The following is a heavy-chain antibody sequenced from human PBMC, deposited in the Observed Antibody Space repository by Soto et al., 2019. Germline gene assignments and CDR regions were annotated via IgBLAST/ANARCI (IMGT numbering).Heavy chain of an antibody. CDR2: IYYSGST. CDR3: ARVQIGSYNYFDY. J-gene: IGHJ4*02. Sequence: SETLSLTCTVSGVSISSGGYYWSWIRQHPGKGLEWIGYIYYSGSTYYNPSLKSRVTISVDTSKNQFSLKLSSVTAADTAVYYCARVQIGSYNYFDYWGQGTLVTVSS. D-gene: IGHD1-1*01. CDR1: GVSISSGGYY. V-gene: IGHV4-31*03.